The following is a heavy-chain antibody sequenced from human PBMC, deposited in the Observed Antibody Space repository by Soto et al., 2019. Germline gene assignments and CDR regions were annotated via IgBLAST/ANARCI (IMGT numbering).Heavy chain of an antibody. CDR3: ARGGPRGIWDSFRLSGTRFDR. Sequence: ASVKVSCTASGYTFTSYAMHWVRQAPGQRLEWMGWINAGNGNTKYSQKFQGRVTITRDTSASTAYMELSSLRSEDTAVYYCARGGPRGIWDSFRLSGTRFDRCGKGTRVTVS. CDR2: INAGNGNT. J-gene: IGHJ5*02. CDR1: GYTFTSYA. D-gene: IGHD1-1*01. V-gene: IGHV1-3*01.